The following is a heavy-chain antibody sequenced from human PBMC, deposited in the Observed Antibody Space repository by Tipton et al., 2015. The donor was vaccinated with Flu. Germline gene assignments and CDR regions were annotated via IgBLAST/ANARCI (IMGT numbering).Heavy chain of an antibody. CDR1: GFTFTSFA. J-gene: IGHJ4*02. CDR2: IVVGSGNT. CDR3: AAGSGGYQFDY. D-gene: IGHD3-22*01. Sequence: QSGAEVKKPGTSVKVSCKASGFTFTSFAMQWVRQARGQRLEWIGWIVVGSGNTNYAQKFQERVTITRDMSTSTAYMELSSLRSEDTAVYYCAAGSGGYQFDYWGQGALVTVSS. V-gene: IGHV1-58*02.